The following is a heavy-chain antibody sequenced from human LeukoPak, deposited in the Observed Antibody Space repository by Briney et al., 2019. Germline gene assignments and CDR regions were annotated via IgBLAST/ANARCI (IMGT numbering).Heavy chain of an antibody. CDR3: ARDLSSYYYDSSGYYCDY. J-gene: IGHJ4*02. CDR2: ISSSSSYI. V-gene: IGHV3-21*01. CDR1: GFTFSSYS. D-gene: IGHD3-22*01. Sequence: PGGSLRLSCAASGFTFSSYSMNWVRQAPGKGLEWVSSISSSSSYIYYADSVKGRFTTSRDNAKNSLYLQMNSLRAEDTAVYYCARDLSSYYYDSSGYYCDYWGQGTLVTVSS.